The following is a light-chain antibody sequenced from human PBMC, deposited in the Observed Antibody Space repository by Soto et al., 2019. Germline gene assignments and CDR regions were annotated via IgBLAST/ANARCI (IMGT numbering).Light chain of an antibody. J-gene: IGKJ2*01. V-gene: IGKV1-33*01. CDR3: QQYDNLPPYT. CDR1: QGISIY. CDR2: DAS. Sequence: DIQMTQSPSSLSASVGDTVTITCQASQGISIYLNWYQQKPGKAPKLLIYDASNLETGVPSRFSGSGSGTDFTFTITSLQPEDIATYYCQQYDNLPPYTFGQGTKLEIK.